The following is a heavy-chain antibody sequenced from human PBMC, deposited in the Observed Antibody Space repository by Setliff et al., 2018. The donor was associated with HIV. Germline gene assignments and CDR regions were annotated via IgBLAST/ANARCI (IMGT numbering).Heavy chain of an antibody. Sequence: PGGSLRLSCRASGFTFSGYWIHWVRQAPGKGLEWVSRINNDGSITSYADSVKGRFTISRDNSKNTLYLQMNSLRAEDMAVYYCAKGALGYCSGTICYPFDYWAQGTLVTVSS. V-gene: IGHV3-74*01. CDR1: GFTFSGYW. CDR3: AKGALGYCSGTICYPFDY. CDR2: INNDGSIT. D-gene: IGHD2-15*01. J-gene: IGHJ4*02.